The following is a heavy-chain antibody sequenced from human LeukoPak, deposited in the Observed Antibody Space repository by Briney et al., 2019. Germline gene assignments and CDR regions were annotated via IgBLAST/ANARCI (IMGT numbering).Heavy chain of an antibody. J-gene: IGHJ5*02. D-gene: IGHD2-15*01. CDR2: INPSGGST. CDR1: GYTFTSYY. Sequence: ASVKVSCKASGYTFTSYYMHWVRQAPGQGLEWMGIINPSGGSTSYAQKFQGRVTMTRDTSTSTVYMELSSLRSEDTAVYYCARVPSYCSGGSCYSVVWFDPWGQGTLVTASS. V-gene: IGHV1-46*01. CDR3: ARVPSYCSGGSCYSVVWFDP.